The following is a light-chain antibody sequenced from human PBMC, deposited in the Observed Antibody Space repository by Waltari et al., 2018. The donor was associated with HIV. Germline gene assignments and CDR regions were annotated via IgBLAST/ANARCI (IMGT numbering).Light chain of an antibody. CDR3: QQYGSSPT. CDR1: HSVSSSY. Sequence: EIVLTQSPGTLSLSPGERATLSCRASHSVSSSYLAWYQQKPGQAPRLLIYGASSRATGIPDRISGSGSGTDFTLTISSLEPEDFAVYYCQQYGSSPTFGPGTKVDIK. CDR2: GAS. J-gene: IGKJ3*01. V-gene: IGKV3-20*01.